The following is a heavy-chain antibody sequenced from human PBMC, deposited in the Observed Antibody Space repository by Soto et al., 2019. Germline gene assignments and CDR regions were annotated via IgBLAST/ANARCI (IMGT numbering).Heavy chain of an antibody. D-gene: IGHD5-18*01. CDR2: IYHSGST. CDR1: GGSISSSNW. CDR3: AREGGYSYGLPFAY. J-gene: IGHJ4*02. Sequence: SETLSLTCAVSGGSISSSNWWSWVRQPPGKGLEWIGEIYHSGSTNYNPSLKSRVTISVDKSKNQFSLKLSSVTAADTAVYYCAREGGYSYGLPFAYWGQGTLVTVSS. V-gene: IGHV4-4*02.